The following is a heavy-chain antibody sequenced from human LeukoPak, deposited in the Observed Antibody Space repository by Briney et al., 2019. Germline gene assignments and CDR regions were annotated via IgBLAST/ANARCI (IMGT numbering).Heavy chain of an antibody. CDR1: GFTFSSYA. J-gene: IGHJ4*02. Sequence: GGSLRLSCAASGFTFSSYALSWVRQPPGRGREWVSPIIGSGGSTYYADSVKGRFTISRDNSKNTLYLQMNSLRAEDTAVYYCAKEGYYDSSGYYHRYYFDYWGQGTLVTVSS. CDR2: IIGSGGST. CDR3: AKEGYYDSSGYYHRYYFDY. D-gene: IGHD3-22*01. V-gene: IGHV3-23*01.